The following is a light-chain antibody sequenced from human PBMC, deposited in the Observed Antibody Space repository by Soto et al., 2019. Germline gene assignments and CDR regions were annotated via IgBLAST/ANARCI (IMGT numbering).Light chain of an antibody. CDR3: CSYAGSSVFYV. CDR2: EGT. V-gene: IGLV2-23*01. Sequence: QSVLTQPASVSGSPGQSITISCTGTSSDVGTYDLVSWYQHHPDKAPKLMIYEGTKRPSGVSNRFSGSKSGNTASLTISGLQAEDEADYYCCSYAGSSVFYVFGTGNKLTVL. CDR1: SSDVGTYDL. J-gene: IGLJ1*01.